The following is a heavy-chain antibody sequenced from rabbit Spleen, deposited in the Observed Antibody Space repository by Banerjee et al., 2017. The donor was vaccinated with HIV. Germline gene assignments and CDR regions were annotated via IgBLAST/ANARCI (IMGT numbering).Heavy chain of an antibody. D-gene: IGHD7-1*01. CDR1: GFSFSSSYY. V-gene: IGHV1S45*01. CDR2: IYTGSSGST. Sequence: QEQLEESGGDLVKPEGSLTLTCTASGFSFSSSYYMCWVRQAPGKGLEWIACIYTGSSGSTYYASWAKGRFTISKTSSTTVTLQMTSLTAADTATYFCARDILPVAGNTAGKGYFDLWGPGTLVTVS. CDR3: ARDILPVAGNTAGKGYFDL. J-gene: IGHJ4*01.